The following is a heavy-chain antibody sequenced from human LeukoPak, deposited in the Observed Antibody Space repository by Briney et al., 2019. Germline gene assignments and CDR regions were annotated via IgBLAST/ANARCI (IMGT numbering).Heavy chain of an antibody. CDR2: INHSGST. V-gene: IGHV4-34*01. Sequence: SETLSLTCTVSGGSISSYYWSWIRQPPGKGLEWIGEINHSGSTNYNPSLKSRVTISVDTSKNQFSLKLSSVTAADTAVYYCAIHYYDSSGYYSSLDYWGQGTLVTVSS. D-gene: IGHD3-22*01. J-gene: IGHJ4*02. CDR1: GGSISSYY. CDR3: AIHYYDSSGYYSSLDY.